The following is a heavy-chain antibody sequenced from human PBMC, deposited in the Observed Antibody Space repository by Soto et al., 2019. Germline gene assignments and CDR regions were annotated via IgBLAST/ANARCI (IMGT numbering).Heavy chain of an antibody. D-gene: IGHD3-9*01. Sequence: SLRLSCTASGFSATSNYMTWVRQAPGTGLECVSVIYAGGNTYYADSVKGRFTISSDNSKNTLYLQMNNLRAEDTAVYYCARVTTFYDILTSSYALNYFDYWGQGTRVTVS. CDR3: ARVTTFYDILTSSYALNYFDY. V-gene: IGHV3-53*01. CDR2: IYAGGNT. J-gene: IGHJ4*02. CDR1: GFSATSNY.